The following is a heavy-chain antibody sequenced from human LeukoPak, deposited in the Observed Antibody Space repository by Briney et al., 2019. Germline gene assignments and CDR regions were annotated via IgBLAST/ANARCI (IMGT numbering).Heavy chain of an antibody. J-gene: IGHJ4*02. CDR1: GGSISGYY. CDR2: INHSGST. CDR3: ASLRGYSYGSNY. V-gene: IGHV4-34*01. Sequence: SETLSLTCTVSGGSISGYYWSWIRQPPGKGLEWIGEINHSGSTNYNPSLKSRVTISVDTSKNQFSLKLSSVTAADTAVYYCASLRGYSYGSNYWGQGTLVTVSS. D-gene: IGHD5-18*01.